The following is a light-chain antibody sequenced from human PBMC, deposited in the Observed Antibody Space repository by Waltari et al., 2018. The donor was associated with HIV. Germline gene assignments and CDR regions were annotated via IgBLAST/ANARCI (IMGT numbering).Light chain of an antibody. J-gene: IGLJ3*02. V-gene: IGLV2-11*01. CDR1: NYDIGAYNY. CDR2: DVS. Sequence: QSALTQPRSVSGSPGQSIIISCSGTNYDIGAYNYVSWYQQHPGKAPKLVIFDVSDRPSGVPDRFSGSKSGNTASLIISGLRAEDEADYYCSSYAGDYRVFGTGTKLTVL. CDR3: SSYAGDYRV.